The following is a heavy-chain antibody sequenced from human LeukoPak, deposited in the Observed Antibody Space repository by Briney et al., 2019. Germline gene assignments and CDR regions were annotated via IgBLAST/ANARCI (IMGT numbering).Heavy chain of an antibody. V-gene: IGHV4-39*01. CDR2: IYYSGST. D-gene: IGHD4-17*01. J-gene: IGHJ4*02. CDR3: ARGRGMTTIDY. CDR1: GGSISSSSYY. Sequence: SETPSLTCTVSGGSISSSSYYWGWIRQPPGKGLEWIGSIYYSGSTYYNPSLKSRVTISVDTSKNQFSLKLSSVTAADTAVYYCARGRGMTTIDYWGQGTLVTVSS.